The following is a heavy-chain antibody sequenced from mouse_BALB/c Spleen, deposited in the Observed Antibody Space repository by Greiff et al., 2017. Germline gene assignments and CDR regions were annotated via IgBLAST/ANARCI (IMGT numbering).Heavy chain of an antibody. CDR1: GYSFTSYY. J-gene: IGHJ2*01. Sequence: VQLKESGPELMKPGASVKISCKASGYSFTSYYMHWVKQSHGKSLEWIGYIDPFNGGTSYNQKFKGKATLTVDKSSSTAYMHLSSLTSEDSAVYYCARCYGSSYGFDYWGQGTTLTVSS. CDR3: ARCYGSSYGFDY. CDR2: IDPFNGGT. V-gene: IGHV1S135*01. D-gene: IGHD1-1*01.